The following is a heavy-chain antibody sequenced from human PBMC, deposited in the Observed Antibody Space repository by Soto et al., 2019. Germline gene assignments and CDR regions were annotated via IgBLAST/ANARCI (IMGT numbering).Heavy chain of an antibody. V-gene: IGHV1-69*02. CDR1: GGTFSSYT. D-gene: IGHD3-3*01. J-gene: IGHJ3*02. Sequence: QVQLVQSGAEVKKPGSSVKVSCKASGGTFSSYTISWVRQAPGQGLEWMGRIIPILGIANYAQKLQGRVTITADKSTSTAYMELSSLRSEDTAVYYCARGVYDFWSCPQSGVDAFDIWGQGTMVTVSS. CDR2: IIPILGIA. CDR3: ARGVYDFWSCPQSGVDAFDI.